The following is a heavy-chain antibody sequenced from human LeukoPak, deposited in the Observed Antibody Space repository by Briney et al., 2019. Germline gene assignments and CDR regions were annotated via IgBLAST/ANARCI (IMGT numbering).Heavy chain of an antibody. J-gene: IGHJ4*02. CDR3: AKDSAAVGGPTTD. CDR2: ISGSGGIT. Sequence: GGSLRLSCAASGFTFSSYTMSWVRQAPGKGKEWVSLISGSGGITYYADSVKGRFTISRDNSKNTLYLQMDSLRAQDTAVYYCAKDSAAVGGPTTDWGQGTLVTVSS. D-gene: IGHD6-13*01. V-gene: IGHV3-23*01. CDR1: GFTFSSYT.